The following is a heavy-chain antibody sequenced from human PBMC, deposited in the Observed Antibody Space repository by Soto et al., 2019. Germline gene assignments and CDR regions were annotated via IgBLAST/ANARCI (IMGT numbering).Heavy chain of an antibody. V-gene: IGHV1-3*01. J-gene: IGHJ6*02. CDR1: GYNFTSYA. CDR3: ASLGCSSTSCSADYYYGMDV. CDR2: INAGNGNT. D-gene: IGHD2-2*01. Sequence: ASVKVSCKASGYNFTSYAIHWVRQAPGQRLEWMGWINAGNGNTRYSQKFQGRVTITRDTSASTAYMELSSLRSEDTAMYYCASLGCSSTSCSADYYYGMDVWG.